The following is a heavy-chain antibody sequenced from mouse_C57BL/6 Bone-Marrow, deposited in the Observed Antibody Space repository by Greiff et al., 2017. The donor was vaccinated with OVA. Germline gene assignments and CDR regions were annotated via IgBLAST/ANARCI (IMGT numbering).Heavy chain of an antibody. CDR3: ARSHYYGSSHWYFDV. D-gene: IGHD1-1*01. CDR1: GYTFTSYW. Sequence: QVQLKQPGAELVKPGASVKMSCKASGYTFTSYWITWVKQRPGQGLEWIGDIYPGSGSTNYNEKFKSKATLTVDTSSSTAYMQLSSLTSEDSAVYYCARSHYYGSSHWYFDVWGTGTTVTFSS. CDR2: IYPGSGST. V-gene: IGHV1-55*01. J-gene: IGHJ1*03.